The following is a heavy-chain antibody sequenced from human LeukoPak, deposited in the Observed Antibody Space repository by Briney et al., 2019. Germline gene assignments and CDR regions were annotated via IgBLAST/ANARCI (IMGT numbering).Heavy chain of an antibody. Sequence: PGGSLRLSCAGSGFTFRSYSMNWVRQAPGKGLEWVSSISSSSSYIYYADSVKGRFTISRDNAKNSLYLQMNSLRAEDTAVYYCAREGEMATTIEFDYWGQGTLVTVSS. CDR3: AREGEMATTIEFDY. D-gene: IGHD5-24*01. CDR1: GFTFRSYS. CDR2: ISSSSSYI. V-gene: IGHV3-21*01. J-gene: IGHJ4*02.